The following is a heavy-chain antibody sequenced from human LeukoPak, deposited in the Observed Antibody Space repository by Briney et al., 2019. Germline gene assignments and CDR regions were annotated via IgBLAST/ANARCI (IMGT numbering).Heavy chain of an antibody. J-gene: IGHJ4*02. D-gene: IGHD3-22*01. CDR1: GFTFSSYS. CDR2: ISSSSSYI. Sequence: PGGSLRLSCAASGFTFSSYSMNWVRQAPGKGLEWVSSISSSSSYIYYADSVKGRFTISRDNSKNTLYLQMNSLRAEDTAVYYCAKGFDDYDSSGYYYKDFDYWGQGTLVTVSS. CDR3: AKGFDDYDSSGYYYKDFDY. V-gene: IGHV3-21*04.